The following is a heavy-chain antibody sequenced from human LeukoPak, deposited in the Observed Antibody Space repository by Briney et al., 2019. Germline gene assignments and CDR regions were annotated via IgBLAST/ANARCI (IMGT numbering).Heavy chain of an antibody. J-gene: IGHJ5*02. D-gene: IGHD6-19*01. CDR3: ARRVRIAVAGSNWFDP. CDR2: IYYSGST. V-gene: IGHV4-39*01. Sequence: KPSEALSLTCTVSGGSISSSSYSWGWIRQPPGKGLEWIGSIYYSGSTYYNPSLKSRVTISVDTSKNQFSLKLSSVTAADTAVYYCARRVRIAVAGSNWFDPWGQGTLVTVSS. CDR1: GGSISSSSYS.